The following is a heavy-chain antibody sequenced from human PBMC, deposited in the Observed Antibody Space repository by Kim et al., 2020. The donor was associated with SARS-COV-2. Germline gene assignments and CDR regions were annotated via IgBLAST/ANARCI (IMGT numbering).Heavy chain of an antibody. CDR2: IYSGGST. J-gene: IGHJ4*02. CDR3: ARELASGSYHPGSDY. Sequence: GGSLRLSCAASGFTVSSNYMSWVRQAPGKGLEWVSVIYSGGSTYYADSVKGRFTISRDNSKNTLYLQMNSLRAEDTAVYYCARELASGSYHPGSDYWGQGTLVTVSS. D-gene: IGHD1-26*01. CDR1: GFTVSSNY. V-gene: IGHV3-66*01.